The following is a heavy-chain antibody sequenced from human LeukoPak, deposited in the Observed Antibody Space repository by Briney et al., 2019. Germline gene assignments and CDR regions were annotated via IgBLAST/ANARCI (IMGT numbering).Heavy chain of an antibody. V-gene: IGHV1-3*01. CDR3: ARDLPGDFWSGYYRSRNWYFDL. Sequence: ASVKVSCKASGYTFTSYYMHWVRQAPGQRLEWMGWINAGNGNTKYSQKFQGRVTITRDTSASTAYMELSSLRSEDTAVYYCARDLPGDFWSGYYRSRNWYFDLWGRGTLVTVSS. J-gene: IGHJ2*01. CDR2: INAGNGNT. CDR1: GYTFTSYY. D-gene: IGHD3-3*01.